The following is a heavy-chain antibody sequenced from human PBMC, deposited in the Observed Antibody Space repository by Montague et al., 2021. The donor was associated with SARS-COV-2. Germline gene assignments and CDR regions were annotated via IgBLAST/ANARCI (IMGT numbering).Heavy chain of an antibody. J-gene: IGHJ4*02. CDR1: GGSFSGYY. V-gene: IGHV4-34*01. CDR3: ARLLPDGTVVATDIPFDS. Sequence: SETLSLTCAVYGGSFSGYYWSWIRQPPGKGLEWIGEINHSGSTNYNPSLKSRVTISVDTSKNQFSLKLRSVIAADTAVYYCARLLPDGTVVATDIPFDSWGQGTLVTVSS. D-gene: IGHD2-21*02. CDR2: INHSGST.